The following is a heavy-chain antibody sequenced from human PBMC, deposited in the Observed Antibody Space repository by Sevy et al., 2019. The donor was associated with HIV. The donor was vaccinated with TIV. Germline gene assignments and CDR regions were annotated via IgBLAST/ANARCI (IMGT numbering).Heavy chain of an antibody. CDR2: IDWDDDK. CDR1: GFSLSTSGMR. Sequence: SGPTLVKPTQTLTLTCTFSGFSLSTSGMRVSLIRQPPGKALEWLARIDWDDDKFYSTSLKTRLTISKDTSKNQVVLTMTNMDPVDTATYYCARGNIVGATLDYWGQGTLVTVSS. D-gene: IGHD1-26*01. CDR3: ARGNIVGATLDY. J-gene: IGHJ4*02. V-gene: IGHV2-70*04.